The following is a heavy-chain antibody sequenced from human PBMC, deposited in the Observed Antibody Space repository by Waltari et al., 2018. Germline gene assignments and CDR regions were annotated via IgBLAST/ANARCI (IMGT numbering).Heavy chain of an antibody. Sequence: VQSQVQLVQSGAEVKVSCKASVGTFSSYAISWVRQAPVQALEWMGGISPIFGTANYAQKFQGRVTITADESTSTAYMELSSLRSEDTAVYYCARASSGSYAPQNYYYYMDVWGKGTTVTVSS. CDR2: ISPIFGTA. J-gene: IGHJ6*03. CDR1: VGTFSSYA. D-gene: IGHD1-26*01. V-gene: IGHV1-69*01. CDR3: ARASSGSYAPQNYYYYMDV.